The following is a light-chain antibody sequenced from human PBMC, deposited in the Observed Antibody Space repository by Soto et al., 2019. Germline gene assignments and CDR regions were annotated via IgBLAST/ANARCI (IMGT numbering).Light chain of an antibody. CDR2: GAS. J-gene: IGKJ5*01. CDR1: QSVSDN. Sequence: EIVMTQSPATLSVSPGERPTLSCRASQSVSDNLAWYQQKPGQAPRLLMYGASSRATGIPDRFSGTGSGTDFTLTISRLEPEDFAVYYCQQYGSSPYTFGLGTRLEIK. CDR3: QQYGSSPYT. V-gene: IGKV3-20*01.